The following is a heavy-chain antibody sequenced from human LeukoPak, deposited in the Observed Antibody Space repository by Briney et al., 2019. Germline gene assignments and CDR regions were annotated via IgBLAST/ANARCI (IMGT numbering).Heavy chain of an antibody. Sequence: PGGSLRLSCAASGFTFSSYSMNWVRQAPGKGLEWVSYISSSSSTIYYADSVKGRFTISRDNAKNSLYLQMNSLGAEDTAVYYCARGIAARTLHYWGQGTLVTVSS. CDR3: ARGIAARTLHY. D-gene: IGHD6-6*01. CDR2: ISSSSSTI. J-gene: IGHJ4*02. V-gene: IGHV3-48*01. CDR1: GFTFSSYS.